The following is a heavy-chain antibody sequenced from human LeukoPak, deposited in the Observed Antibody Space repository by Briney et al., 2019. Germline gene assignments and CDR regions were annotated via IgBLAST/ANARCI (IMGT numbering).Heavy chain of an antibody. Sequence: GGSLRLSCAASGFTFINTWMSWVRQAPGKGLEWVSVIYSGGSTYYADSVKGRFTISRDNSKNTLYLQMNSLRAEDTAVYYCARGGAYDAFDIWGQGTMVTVSS. CDR3: ARGGAYDAFDI. D-gene: IGHD1-26*01. V-gene: IGHV3-53*01. CDR2: IYSGGST. CDR1: GFTFINTW. J-gene: IGHJ3*02.